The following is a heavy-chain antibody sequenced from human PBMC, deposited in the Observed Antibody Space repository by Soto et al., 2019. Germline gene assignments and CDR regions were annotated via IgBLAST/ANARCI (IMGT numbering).Heavy chain of an antibody. D-gene: IGHD3-16*01. CDR1: GASMIDYY. CDR3: VRSGHSFGGVV. V-gene: IGHV4-59*01. J-gene: IGHJ4*02. Sequence: SETLSLTCTVSGASMIDYYGSWVRQTPGKGLEWIGYMFYSGRSNYNPSLKSRVAISVDTSKNQISLRLRSVTAADTAVYYCVRSGHSFGGVVWGQGSLVTVYS. CDR2: MFYSGRS.